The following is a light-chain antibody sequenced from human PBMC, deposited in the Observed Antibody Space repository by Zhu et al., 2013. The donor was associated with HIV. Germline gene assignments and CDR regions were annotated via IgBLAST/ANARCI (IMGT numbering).Light chain of an antibody. Sequence: EIVLTQSPGTLSLSPGGRATLSCRASQTVSSSYLAWYHQKPGQAPRLLIYGASSRATGIPDRFSGSGSGTDFTLTISRLAPEDSAVYYCQQYHSSPLTFGGGTKVEIK. V-gene: IGKV3-20*01. J-gene: IGKJ4*01. CDR3: QQYHSSPLT. CDR1: QTVSSSY. CDR2: GAS.